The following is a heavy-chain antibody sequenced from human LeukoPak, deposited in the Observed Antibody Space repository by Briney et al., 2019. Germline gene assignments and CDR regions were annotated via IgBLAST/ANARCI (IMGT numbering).Heavy chain of an antibody. J-gene: IGHJ4*02. D-gene: IGHD6-13*01. CDR2: IYGSGSTT. CDR3: ARDMPYSNC. CDR1: GFTFISYA. V-gene: IGHV3-23*01. Sequence: PGGSLRLTCVVSGFTFISYAMNWVRQAPGKGLEWVSTIYGSGSTTYYADSVKGRFTISRDNSKNTLYLHMNSLRVEDTAIYYCARDMPYSNCWGQGTLVTVSA.